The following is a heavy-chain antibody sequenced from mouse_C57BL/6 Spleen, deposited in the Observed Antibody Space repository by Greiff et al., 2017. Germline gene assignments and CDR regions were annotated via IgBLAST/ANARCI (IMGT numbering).Heavy chain of an antibody. V-gene: IGHV6-6*01. CDR3: TRGPIYDGYYFDY. D-gene: IGHD2-3*01. Sequence: EVKLMESGGGLVQPGGSMKLSCAASGFTFSDAWMDWVRQSPEKGLEWVAEIRNKANNHATYYAESVKGRLTISRYDSKSSVYLQMNSLRAEDTGIYYCTRGPIYDGYYFDYWGQGTTLTVSS. CDR1: GFTFSDAW. J-gene: IGHJ2*01. CDR2: IRNKANNHAT.